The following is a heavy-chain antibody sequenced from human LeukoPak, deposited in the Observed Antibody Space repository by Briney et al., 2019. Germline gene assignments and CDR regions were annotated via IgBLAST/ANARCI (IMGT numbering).Heavy chain of an antibody. CDR3: ARDGSDYYYGMDV. J-gene: IGHJ6*02. CDR1: GGSISSSSYS. CDR2: IYYSGST. V-gene: IGHV4-39*07. Sequence: SETLSLTCTVSGGSISSSSYSWGWIRQPPGKGPEWIGSIYYSGSTYYNPSLKSRVTMSVDTSKNQFSLKLSSVTAADTAVYYCARDGSDYYYGMDVWGQGTTVTVSS. D-gene: IGHD2-15*01.